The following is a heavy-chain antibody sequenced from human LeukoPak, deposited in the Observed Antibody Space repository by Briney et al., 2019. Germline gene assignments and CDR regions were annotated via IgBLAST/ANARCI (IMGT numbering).Heavy chain of an antibody. CDR3: AREGGFYRPLDY. J-gene: IGHJ4*02. CDR2: VHLDGRT. D-gene: IGHD6-25*01. V-gene: IGHV4-4*02. CDR1: GGSVSSTNW. Sequence: SEALSLTCGVSGGSVSSTNWWTWIRQPPGKGLEWIGEVHLDGRTNFNPSLKSRLTMSVDLSENHVSLKLTSVTAADTAVYYCAREGGFYRPLDYSGQGTLVTVSS.